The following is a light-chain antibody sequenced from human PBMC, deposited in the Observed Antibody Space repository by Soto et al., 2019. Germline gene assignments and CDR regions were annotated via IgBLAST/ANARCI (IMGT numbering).Light chain of an antibody. V-gene: IGKV3-15*01. CDR3: QQYNNWPRP. CDR2: GAC. Sequence: EIVMTQSPATLSVSPGERATLSCRSSQSVSSKLAWYQQKPGQAPRLLSYGACTRASGMPGRFSGSGSGTEFTLTIGSLPSADFAVYYCQQYNNWPRPCGQGTK. CDR1: QSVSSK. J-gene: IGKJ1*01.